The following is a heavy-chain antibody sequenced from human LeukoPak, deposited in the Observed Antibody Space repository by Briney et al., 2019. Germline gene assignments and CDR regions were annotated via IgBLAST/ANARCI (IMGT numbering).Heavy chain of an antibody. Sequence: GASVKVSCKASGYTFTSYAMHWVRQAPGQRLEWMGWINAGDGNTKYSQRFQGRVTITRDTSASTAYMELSSLRSEDTAVYYCARAAGFFPFDYWGQGTLVTVSS. CDR2: INAGDGNT. D-gene: IGHD3-10*01. J-gene: IGHJ4*02. CDR3: ARAAGFFPFDY. V-gene: IGHV1-3*01. CDR1: GYTFTSYA.